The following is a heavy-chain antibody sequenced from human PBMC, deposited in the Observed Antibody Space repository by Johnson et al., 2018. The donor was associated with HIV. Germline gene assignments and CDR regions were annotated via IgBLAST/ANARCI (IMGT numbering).Heavy chain of an antibody. D-gene: IGHD3-22*01. CDR1: GFTFDDYG. CDR3: ARRYYDTSGYRD. J-gene: IGHJ3*01. CDR2: INWNGGST. V-gene: IGHV3-20*04. Sequence: VQLVESGGGLVQPGGSLRLSCAASGFTFDDYGMSWVRQAPGKGLAWVSGINWNGGSTYYADSVKGRFTISRDNSKNTLYLQMNSLRAEDTAVYYCARRYYDTSGYRDWGQGTMVTVSS.